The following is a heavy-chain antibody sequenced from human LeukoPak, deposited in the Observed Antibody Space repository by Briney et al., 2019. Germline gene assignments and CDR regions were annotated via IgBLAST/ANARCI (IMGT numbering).Heavy chain of an antibody. CDR1: RFTVSSNS. CDR2: FYGGGST. Sequence: GGSLRLSCAVSRFTVSSNSMSWVSQAPGKGLEWVSVFYGGGSTDYADSVKGRFTISNDNSKNTLYLQMNSLRADDTAVYFCARGGHYALDYWGQGTLVTVSS. V-gene: IGHV3-66*01. CDR3: ARGGHYALDY. D-gene: IGHD4-17*01. J-gene: IGHJ4*02.